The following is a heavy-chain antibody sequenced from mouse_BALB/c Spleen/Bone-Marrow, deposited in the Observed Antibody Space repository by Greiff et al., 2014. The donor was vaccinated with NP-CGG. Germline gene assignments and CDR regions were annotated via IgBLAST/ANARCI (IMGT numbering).Heavy chain of an antibody. CDR3: AKGEYAKRYYAMDY. CDR1: GFSLTSYG. Sequence: VKLVESGPGLVAPSQSLSITCTVSGFSLTSYGVSWVRQSPGKGLEWLGVIWGDGSTNYHSALISRLSISKDNSESQLFLKLNSLQTDDTATYYCAKGEYAKRYYAMDYWGQGTSVTVSS. J-gene: IGHJ4*01. V-gene: IGHV2-3*01. CDR2: IWGDGST. D-gene: IGHD2-10*02.